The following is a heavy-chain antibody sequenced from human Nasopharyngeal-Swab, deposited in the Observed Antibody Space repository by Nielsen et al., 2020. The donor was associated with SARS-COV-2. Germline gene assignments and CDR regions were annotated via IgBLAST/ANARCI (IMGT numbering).Heavy chain of an antibody. Sequence: GESLKIPCAASGFTFSSFGMHWVRQAPGKGLEWVAFIPHNASNEYYGDSVKGRFSITRDSSKNTLYLQMDSLRGEDTAVYYCARDAPAHYGAFYWGRGTLVTVSS. CDR1: GFTFSSFG. CDR2: IPHNASNE. J-gene: IGHJ4*02. CDR3: ARDAPAHYGAFY. D-gene: IGHD4-17*01. V-gene: IGHV3-30*03.